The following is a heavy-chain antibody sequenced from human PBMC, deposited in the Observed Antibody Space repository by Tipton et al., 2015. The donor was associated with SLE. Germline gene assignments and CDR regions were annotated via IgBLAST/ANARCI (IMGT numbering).Heavy chain of an antibody. Sequence: TLSLTCNVSGGSISSYYWSWLRQPPGRGLEGIGYIYYSGSTNYNPSLKSRVTISVDTSKNQFSLNLSSVTAADTAGYYCARGGSGWYDHWGQGTLVTVSS. CDR3: ARGGSGWYDH. D-gene: IGHD1-1*01. J-gene: IGHJ5*02. CDR2: IYYSGST. CDR1: GGSISSYY. V-gene: IGHV4-59*01.